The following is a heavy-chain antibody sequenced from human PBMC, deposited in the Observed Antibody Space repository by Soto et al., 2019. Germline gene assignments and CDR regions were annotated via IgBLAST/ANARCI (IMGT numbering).Heavy chain of an antibody. V-gene: IGHV5-51*01. Sequence: GESLKISCKGSGCSFTSYWIGWVRQMPGKGLEWMGIIYPGDSDTRYSPSFQGQVTISADKSISTAYLQWSSLKASDTAMYYCARAPCSSTSCYWYYYGMDVWGQGTTVTVSS. J-gene: IGHJ6*02. CDR2: IYPGDSDT. CDR3: ARAPCSSTSCYWYYYGMDV. D-gene: IGHD2-2*01. CDR1: GCSFTSYW.